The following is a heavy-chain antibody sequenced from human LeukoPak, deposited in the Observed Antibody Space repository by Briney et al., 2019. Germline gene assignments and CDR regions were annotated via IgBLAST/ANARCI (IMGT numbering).Heavy chain of an antibody. CDR1: GGTFSSYA. Sequence: SVKVSCKASGGTFSSYAISWVRQAPGQGLEWMGRIIPILGIANYAQKFQGRVTITADKSTSTAYMELSSLRSEDTAVYYCASLVAATYYFGYWGQGTLVTVSS. CDR2: IIPILGIA. J-gene: IGHJ4*02. V-gene: IGHV1-69*04. D-gene: IGHD2-15*01. CDR3: ASLVAATYYFGY.